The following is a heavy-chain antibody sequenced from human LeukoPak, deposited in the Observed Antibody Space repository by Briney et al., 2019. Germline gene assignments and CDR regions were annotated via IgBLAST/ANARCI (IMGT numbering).Heavy chain of an antibody. CDR1: GGSISSGGYY. J-gene: IGHJ1*01. CDR3: ARERDFWSGYSPAEYFQH. D-gene: IGHD3-3*01. CDR2: IYHSGST. Sequence: SETLSLTCTVSGGSISSGGYYWSWIRQPPGKGLEWIGYIYHSGSTYYNPSLKSRVTISVDRSKNQFSLKLSSVTAADTAVYYCARERDFWSGYSPAEYFQHWGQGTLVTVSS. V-gene: IGHV4-30-2*01.